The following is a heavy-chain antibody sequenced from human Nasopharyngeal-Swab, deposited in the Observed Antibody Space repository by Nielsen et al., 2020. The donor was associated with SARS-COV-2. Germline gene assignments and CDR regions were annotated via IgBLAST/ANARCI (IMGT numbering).Heavy chain of an antibody. D-gene: IGHD1-1*01. CDR2: IWYDGSNK. J-gene: IGHJ4*02. CDR3: ARDEAGTANSGFDY. V-gene: IGHV3-33*01. CDR1: GFTFSTFG. Sequence: GESLKISCAASGFTFSTFGMHWVRQAPGKGLEWVAVIWYDGSNKYYVDSVKGRFTISRDNSKNTLYLQMNSLRAEDTAIYYCARDEAGTANSGFDYWGQGTLVTVSS.